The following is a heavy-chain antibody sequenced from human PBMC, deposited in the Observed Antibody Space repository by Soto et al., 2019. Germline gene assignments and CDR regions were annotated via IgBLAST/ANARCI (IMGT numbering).Heavy chain of an antibody. Sequence: SETLSLTCTVSGGSISSSSYYWGWIRQPPGKGLEWIGSIYYSGSTYYNPSLKSRVTISVDTSKNQFSLKLNSVTAADTAVYYCARHFRGTYYYDSSGYTPFDYWGQGTLVTVSS. D-gene: IGHD3-22*01. J-gene: IGHJ4*02. CDR1: GGSISSSSYY. CDR3: ARHFRGTYYYDSSGYTPFDY. CDR2: IYYSGST. V-gene: IGHV4-39*01.